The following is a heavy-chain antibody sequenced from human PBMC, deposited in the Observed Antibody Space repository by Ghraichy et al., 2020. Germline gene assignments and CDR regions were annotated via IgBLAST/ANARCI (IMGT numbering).Heavy chain of an antibody. D-gene: IGHD6-13*01. V-gene: IGHV3-9*01. Sequence: GGSLRLSCAASGFTFDDYAMHWVRQAPGKGLEWVSGISWNSGSIGYADSVKGRFTISRDNAKNSLYLQMNSLRAEDTALYYCAKDIQGLGSWYYFDYWGQGTLVTVSS. J-gene: IGHJ4*02. CDR3: AKDIQGLGSWYYFDY. CDR1: GFTFDDYA. CDR2: ISWNSGSI.